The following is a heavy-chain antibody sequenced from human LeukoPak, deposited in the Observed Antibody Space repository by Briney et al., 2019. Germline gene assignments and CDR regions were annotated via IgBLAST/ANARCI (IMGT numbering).Heavy chain of an antibody. J-gene: IGHJ4*02. V-gene: IGHV3-30-3*01. CDR3: AREDN. CDR2: ISYDGSNK. CDR1: GFTFSSYA. Sequence: GRALRLSCAASGFTFSSYAMHWVRQAPGKGLEWVAVISYDGSNKYYADSVKGRFTISRDNSKNTLYLQMNSLRAEDTAVYYCAREDNWGQGTLVTVSS.